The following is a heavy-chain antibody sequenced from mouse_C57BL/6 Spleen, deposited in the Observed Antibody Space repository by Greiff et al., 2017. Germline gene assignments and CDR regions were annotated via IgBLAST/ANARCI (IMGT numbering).Heavy chain of an antibody. D-gene: IGHD4-1*01. J-gene: IGHJ2*01. Sequence: EVMLVESGGGLVQPGGSLSLSCAASGFTFTDYYMSWVRQPPGKALEWLGFIRNKANGYTTEYSASVKGRFTISSDNSQSILYLQMNALRAEDSATYYCARYKGLGQDYFDYWGQGTTLTVSS. CDR1: GFTFTDYY. CDR3: ARYKGLGQDYFDY. CDR2: IRNKANGYTT. V-gene: IGHV7-3*01.